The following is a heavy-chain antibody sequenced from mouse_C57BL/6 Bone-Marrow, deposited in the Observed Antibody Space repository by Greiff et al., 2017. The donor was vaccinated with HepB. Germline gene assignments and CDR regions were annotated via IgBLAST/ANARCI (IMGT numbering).Heavy chain of an antibody. J-gene: IGHJ3*01. CDR3: ARSSDYYGSRGGFAY. D-gene: IGHD1-1*01. Sequence: VQLQQSGAELARPGASVKLSCKASGYTFTSYGISWVKQRTGQGLEWIGEIYPRSGNTYYNEKFKGKATLTADKSSSTAYMELRSLTSEDSAVYFCARSSDYYGSRGGFAYWGQGTLVTVSA. V-gene: IGHV1-81*01. CDR1: GYTFTSYG. CDR2: IYPRSGNT.